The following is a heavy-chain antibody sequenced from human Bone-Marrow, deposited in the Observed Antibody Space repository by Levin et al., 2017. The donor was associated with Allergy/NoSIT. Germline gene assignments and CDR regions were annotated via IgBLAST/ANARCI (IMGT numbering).Heavy chain of an antibody. J-gene: IGHJ4*02. D-gene: IGHD2/OR15-2a*01. CDR2: MNPQNGVT. Sequence: ASVKVSCTASGYTFTGQYLHWVRQAPGQGLEWMGYMNPQNGVTKSEQKFQGRITMTRDTSSGTAYMDLSRLDSDDTAVYYCAREGLKYWDYWGQGTLVTVSS. V-gene: IGHV1-2*02. CDR3: AREGLKYWDY. CDR1: GYTFTGQY.